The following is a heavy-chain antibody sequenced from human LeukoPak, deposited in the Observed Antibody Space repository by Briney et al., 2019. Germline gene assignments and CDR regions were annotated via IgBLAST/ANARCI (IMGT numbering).Heavy chain of an antibody. Sequence: ASVKVSCKASGYTFTAYSMLWVRQAPGQGLQWMGRINPNSGGTNYAQKFQGRVTMTRDTSINTAYMELSRLRSDDTAVYYCARGGLPFYYYYMDVWGKGTTVTISS. CDR2: INPNSGGT. V-gene: IGHV1-2*02. J-gene: IGHJ6*03. CDR3: ARGGLPFYYYYMDV. CDR1: GYTFTAYS.